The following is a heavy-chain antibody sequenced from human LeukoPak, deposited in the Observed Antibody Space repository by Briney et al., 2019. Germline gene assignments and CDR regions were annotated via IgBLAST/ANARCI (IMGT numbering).Heavy chain of an antibody. Sequence: SETLCLTCTVSGGSISSYYWSWIRQPPGKELEWIGYIYYSGSTNYNPSLKSRVTISVDTSKNQFSLKLSSVTAADTAVYYCARGLYYDFWSGYSNWFDPWGQGTLVTVSS. V-gene: IGHV4-59*12. CDR2: IYYSGST. CDR1: GGSISSYY. CDR3: ARGLYYDFWSGYSNWFDP. J-gene: IGHJ5*02. D-gene: IGHD3-3*01.